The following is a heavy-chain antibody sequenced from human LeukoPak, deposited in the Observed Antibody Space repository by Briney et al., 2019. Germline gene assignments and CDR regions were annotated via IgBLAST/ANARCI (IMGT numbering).Heavy chain of an antibody. CDR3: AKDWYYYDSSGYGALDY. J-gene: IGHJ4*02. D-gene: IGHD3-22*01. CDR2: ISGSGGST. CDR1: GFTFSSYA. Sequence: PGGSLRLPCAASGFTFSSYAMSWVRQAPGKGLEWVSAISGSGGSTYYADSVKGRFTISRDNSKNTLYLQMNSLRAEDTAVYYCAKDWYYYDSSGYGALDYWGQGTLVTVSS. V-gene: IGHV3-23*01.